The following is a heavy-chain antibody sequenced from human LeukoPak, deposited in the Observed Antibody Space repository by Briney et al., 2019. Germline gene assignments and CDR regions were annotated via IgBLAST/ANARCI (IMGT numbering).Heavy chain of an antibody. J-gene: IGHJ4*02. CDR1: GFTFSSYA. CDR2: ISYDGSNK. D-gene: IGHD3-10*01. Sequence: GGSLRLSCAASGFTFSSYAMHWVRQAPGKGLEWVAVISYDGSNKYYADSVKGRFTISRDNSKNTLYLQMNSLRAEDTAVYYCASHPLWFRELSDDYWGQGTLVTVSS. CDR3: ASHPLWFRELSDDY. V-gene: IGHV3-30*04.